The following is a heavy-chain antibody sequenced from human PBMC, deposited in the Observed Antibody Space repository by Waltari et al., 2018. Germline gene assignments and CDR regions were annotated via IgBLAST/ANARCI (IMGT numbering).Heavy chain of an antibody. CDR2: IYYSGST. CDR3: ARDRGSRDAFDI. J-gene: IGHJ3*02. Sequence: QVQLQESGPGLVKPSETLSLTCTVSGVSISSHYWSWIRQPPGKGLEWIGYIYYSGSTNYNPSLKSRVTISVDTSKNQFSLKLSSVTAADTAVYYCARDRGSRDAFDIWGQGTMVTVSS. V-gene: IGHV4-59*11. CDR1: GVSISSHY. D-gene: IGHD6-13*01.